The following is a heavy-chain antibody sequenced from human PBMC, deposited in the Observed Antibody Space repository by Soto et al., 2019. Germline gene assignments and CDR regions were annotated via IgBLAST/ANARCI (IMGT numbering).Heavy chain of an antibody. V-gene: IGHV3-33*01. CDR1: GFTFSNYG. Sequence: QVQLVESGGGVVQPGRSLRLSCAASGFTFSNYGMHWVRQAPGKGLEWVAVIWYDGSNKYYADSVKGRFTISRDNSKNTLYLQMNSLRAEDTAVYYCARDVAVAGSNWFDPWGQGTLVTVSS. J-gene: IGHJ5*02. CDR2: IWYDGSNK. D-gene: IGHD6-19*01. CDR3: ARDVAVAGSNWFDP.